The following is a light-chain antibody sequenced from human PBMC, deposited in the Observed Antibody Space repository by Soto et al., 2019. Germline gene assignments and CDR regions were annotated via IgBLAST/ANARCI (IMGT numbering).Light chain of an antibody. CDR2: HVT. J-gene: IGLJ1*01. CDR3: ASFTSTYSYV. V-gene: IGLV2-14*01. CDR1: SSDVGGYNY. Sequence: QSVLTQPPSASGSPGQSVTISCTGTSSDVGGYNYVSWYQQHPGKAPKLMIYHVTVRPSGVSNRFSGSKSDDTASLTISGLQAEDEADYYCASFTSTYSYVFGTGTKVTVL.